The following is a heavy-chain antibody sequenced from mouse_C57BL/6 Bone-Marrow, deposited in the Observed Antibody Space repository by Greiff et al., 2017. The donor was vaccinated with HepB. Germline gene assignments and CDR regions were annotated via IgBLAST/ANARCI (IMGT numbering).Heavy chain of an antibody. CDR3: TGGTTVVATRD. CDR2: IRLKSDNYAT. Sequence: EVQLVESGGGLVQPGGSMKLSCVASGFTFSNYWMNWVRQSPEKGLEWVAQIRLKSDNYATHYAESVKGRFTISRDDSKSSVYLQMNNLRAEDTGIYYCTGGTTVVATRDWGQGTTLTVSS. CDR1: GFTFSNYW. J-gene: IGHJ2*01. V-gene: IGHV6-3*01. D-gene: IGHD1-1*01.